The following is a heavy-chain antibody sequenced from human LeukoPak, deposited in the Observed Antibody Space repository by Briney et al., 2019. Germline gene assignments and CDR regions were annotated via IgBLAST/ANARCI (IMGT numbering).Heavy chain of an antibody. D-gene: IGHD6-19*01. J-gene: IGHJ4*02. Sequence: PSETLSLTCTVSGGSISSNSYYWGWIRQPPGKGLEWIGEINHSGSTNYNPSLKSRVTISVDTSKNQFSLKLSSVTAADTAVYYCARGGGVAGTEFDYWGQGTLVTVSS. CDR3: ARGGGVAGTEFDY. CDR2: INHSGST. V-gene: IGHV4-39*07. CDR1: GGSISSNSYY.